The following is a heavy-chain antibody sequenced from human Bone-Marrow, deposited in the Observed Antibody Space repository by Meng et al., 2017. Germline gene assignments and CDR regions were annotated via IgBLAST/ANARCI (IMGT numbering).Heavy chain of an antibody. CDR2: IYYSGTT. CDR1: NDSIRSGDYY. CDR3: ARGGTSSKWFDP. V-gene: IGHV4-30-4*01. D-gene: IGHD2-2*01. Sequence: QVQLQESGPGLVKPSQTLSLTCTVSNDSIRSGDYYWSWIRQPPGKGLEWIGFIYYSGTTYYNPSLKSRVTISVDTSKNQFSLKMTSVTAADTAVYYCARGGTSSKWFDPWGQGTLVTVSS. J-gene: IGHJ5*02.